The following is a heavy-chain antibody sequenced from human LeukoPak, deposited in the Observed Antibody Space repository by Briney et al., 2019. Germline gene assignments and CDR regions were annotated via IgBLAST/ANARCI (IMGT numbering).Heavy chain of an antibody. D-gene: IGHD3-16*01. CDR2: INHSGST. Sequence: SETLSLTCAVYGGSFSGYYWSWIRQPPGKGLEWIGEINHSGSTNYNPSLKSRVTISVDTSKNQFSLKLSSVTAADTAVYYCARGRVVAAYAPFGHWGQGTLVTVSS. V-gene: IGHV4-34*01. CDR1: GGSFSGYY. CDR3: ARGRVVAAYAPFGH. J-gene: IGHJ4*02.